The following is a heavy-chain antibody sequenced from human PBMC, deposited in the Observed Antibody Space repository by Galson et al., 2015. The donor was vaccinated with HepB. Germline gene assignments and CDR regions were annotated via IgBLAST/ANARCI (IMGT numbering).Heavy chain of an antibody. V-gene: IGHV3-23*01. Sequence: SLRLSCAVSGFTISTSDMGWVRQAPGKGLEWVSGFGESGGRTYYADSVKGRFTISRDNSRNTLYLQMNSLRVEDTAIYYCAMGSYWGQGTLVAVSS. CDR2: FGESGGRT. CDR3: AMGSY. J-gene: IGHJ4*02. CDR1: GFTISTSD. D-gene: IGHD3-16*01.